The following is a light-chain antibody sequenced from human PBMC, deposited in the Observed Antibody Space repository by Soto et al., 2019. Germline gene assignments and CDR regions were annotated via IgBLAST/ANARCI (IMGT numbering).Light chain of an antibody. V-gene: IGLV2-14*01. J-gene: IGLJ1*01. Sequence: QSALTQPASVSGSPGQSITISCTGTSHDVGRYDYVSWYQQHPGKAPKILIYEVTYRPSGVSNRFSASKSGNTASLTISGLQPEDEADYYCNSYTSSNTLVFGTGTKHTVL. CDR2: EVT. CDR1: SHDVGRYDY. CDR3: NSYTSSNTLV.